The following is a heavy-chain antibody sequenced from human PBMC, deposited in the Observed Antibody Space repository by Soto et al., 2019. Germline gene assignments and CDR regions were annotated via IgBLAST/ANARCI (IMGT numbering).Heavy chain of an antibody. CDR2: IIPILGIA. CDR3: ARDGTGYDFGY. J-gene: IGHJ4*02. V-gene: IGHV1-69*04. D-gene: IGHD5-12*01. Sequence: SVKVSCKASGGTFSSYTISWVRQAPGQGLEWMGRIIPILGIANYAQKFQGRVTITADKSTSTAYMELSSLRSEDTAVYYCARDGTGYDFGYWGQGTLVTVSS. CDR1: GGTFSSYT.